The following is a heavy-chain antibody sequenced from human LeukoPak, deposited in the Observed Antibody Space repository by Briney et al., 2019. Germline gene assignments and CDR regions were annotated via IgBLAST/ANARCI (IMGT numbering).Heavy chain of an antibody. CDR1: GGSISSSSYY. J-gene: IGHJ5*02. CDR3: ARDQGQMTTVTRWFDP. CDR2: IYYSGST. D-gene: IGHD4-17*01. V-gene: IGHV4-39*07. Sequence: SETLSLTCTVSGGSISSSSYYWGWIRQPPGKGLEWIGSIYYSGSTYYNPSLKSRVTISVDTSKNQFSLKLSSVTAADTAVYYCARDQGQMTTVTRWFDPWGQGTLVTVSS.